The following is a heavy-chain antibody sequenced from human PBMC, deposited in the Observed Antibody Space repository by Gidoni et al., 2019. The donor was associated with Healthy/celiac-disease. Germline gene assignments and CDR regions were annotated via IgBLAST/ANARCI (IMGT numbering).Heavy chain of an antibody. CDR2: ISSSSSTI. CDR1: GFTFSSYI. V-gene: IGHV3-48*04. D-gene: IGHD3-22*01. J-gene: IGHJ4*02. CDR3: ARAFYDSSGYYN. Sequence: EVQLVESGGGLVQPGGSLRLSCAASGFTFSSYIRNWVRQAPGKGLEWVSYISSSSSTIYYADSVKGRFTISRDNAKNLLYLQMNSLRAEDTAVYYCARAFYDSSGYYNWGQGTLVTVSS.